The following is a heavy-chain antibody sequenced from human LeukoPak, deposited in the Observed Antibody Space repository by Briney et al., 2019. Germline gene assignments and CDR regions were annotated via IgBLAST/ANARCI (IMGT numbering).Heavy chain of an antibody. D-gene: IGHD4/OR15-4a*01. V-gene: IGHV4-61*02. Sequence: SETLSLTCTVSGGSISSGNCHWSWIRQPAGKGLEWIGRIYTGGSTNYNPSFKSRVTISIDKSKNQFSLKLTSVTAADSAVYYCARGPLLGDDYDPPFRYWGQGTLVTVSS. CDR2: IYTGGST. J-gene: IGHJ4*02. CDR1: GGSISSGNCH. CDR3: ARGPLLGDDYDPPFRY.